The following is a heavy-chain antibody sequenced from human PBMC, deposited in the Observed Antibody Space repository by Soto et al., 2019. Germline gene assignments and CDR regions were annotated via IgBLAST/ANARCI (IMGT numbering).Heavy chain of an antibody. Sequence: SVKVSCKASGGTFSSYAISWVRQAPGQGLEWMGGIIPIFGTANYAQKFQGRVTITADESTSTAYMELSSLRSEDTAVYYCAREYYDSSGYYLGPDYYYYGMDVWGQGTTVTVSS. J-gene: IGHJ6*02. V-gene: IGHV1-69*13. CDR2: IIPIFGTA. CDR3: AREYYDSSGYYLGPDYYYYGMDV. D-gene: IGHD3-22*01. CDR1: GGTFSSYA.